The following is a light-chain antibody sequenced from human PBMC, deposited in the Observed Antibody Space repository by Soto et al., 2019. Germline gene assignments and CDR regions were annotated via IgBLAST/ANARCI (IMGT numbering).Light chain of an antibody. Sequence: EIVWTQSPGTLSLSPGERATLSCRASQSVNRNFLAWYQQRPGQAPRLLIYGASSSASGIPDKFSGSGSVTDFALTISRLEPEDFALNYCQQSGNSPRPFGQGTKVEVQ. J-gene: IGKJ1*01. CDR3: QQSGNSPRP. CDR1: QSVNRNF. V-gene: IGKV3-20*01. CDR2: GAS.